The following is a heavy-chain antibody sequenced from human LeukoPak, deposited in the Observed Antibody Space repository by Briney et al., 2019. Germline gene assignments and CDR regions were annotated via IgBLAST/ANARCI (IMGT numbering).Heavy chain of an antibody. D-gene: IGHD2/OR15-2a*01. Sequence: PGGSLRLSCAASGFTFSTDWMHWVRQAPGKGLEWVSLIYSGGSTYYADSVKGRFTISRDNSKNMVFLQMDSLRAEDTAVYYCARDFPFRDWGQGTLVTVSS. CDR2: IYSGGST. CDR3: ARDFPFRD. V-gene: IGHV3-53*01. J-gene: IGHJ4*02. CDR1: GFTFSTDW.